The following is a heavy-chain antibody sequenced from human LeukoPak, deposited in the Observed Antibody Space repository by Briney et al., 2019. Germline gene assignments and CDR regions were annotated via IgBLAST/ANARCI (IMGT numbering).Heavy chain of an antibody. J-gene: IGHJ4*02. V-gene: IGHV4-61*02. CDR1: GGSISSGSYY. Sequence: PSQTLSLTCTGSGGSISSGSYYWSWIRQPAGKGLEWIGRIYTSGSTNYNPSLKSRVTISVDTSKNQFSLKLSSVTAADTAVYYCARGYSSSSVDYWGQGTLVTVSS. CDR3: ARGYSSSSVDY. D-gene: IGHD6-6*01. CDR2: IYTSGST.